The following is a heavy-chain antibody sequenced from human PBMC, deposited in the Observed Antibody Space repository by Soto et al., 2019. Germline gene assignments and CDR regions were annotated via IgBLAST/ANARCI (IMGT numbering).Heavy chain of an antibody. CDR2: IYYSGST. D-gene: IGHD3-10*01. V-gene: IGHV4-61*01. CDR1: CGSVSSRSYY. J-gene: IGHJ6*02. Sequence: SVTLSLPCTVACGSVSSRSYYWSWIQQPPGKGLEWIGYIYYSGSTNYNPSLKSRVTISVDTSKNQFSLKLSSVTAADTAVYYCARHYGSGSYDPYYYYGMDVWGQGTTVPVSS. CDR3: ARHYGSGSYDPYYYYGMDV.